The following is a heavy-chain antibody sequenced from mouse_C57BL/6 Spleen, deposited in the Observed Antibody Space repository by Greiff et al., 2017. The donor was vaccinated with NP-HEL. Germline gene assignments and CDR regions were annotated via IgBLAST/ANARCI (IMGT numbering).Heavy chain of an antibody. Sequence: EVKLMESGPELVKPGASVKISCKASGYSFTGYYMHWVKQSHGNILDWIGYIYPYNGVSSYNQKFKGKATLTVDKSSSTAYMELRSLTSEDSAVYYCARGGYYGNYEDAMDYWGQGTSVTVSS. D-gene: IGHD2-1*01. CDR3: ARGGYYGNYEDAMDY. CDR1: GYSFTGYY. V-gene: IGHV1-31*01. CDR2: IYPYNGVS. J-gene: IGHJ4*01.